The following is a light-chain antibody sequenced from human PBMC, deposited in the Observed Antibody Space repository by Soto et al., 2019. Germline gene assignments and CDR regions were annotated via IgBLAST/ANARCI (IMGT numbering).Light chain of an antibody. Sequence: EIVLTQSPGTLSLSPGERATLSCRASQSVSSSYLAWHQQKPGQAPRLLIYGASNRATGIPDRFSGSGSGTDFTLTISRLEPEDFAVYYCQQYGSSPNTFGQATRLEIK. V-gene: IGKV3-20*01. CDR3: QQYGSSPNT. J-gene: IGKJ5*01. CDR2: GAS. CDR1: QSVSSSY.